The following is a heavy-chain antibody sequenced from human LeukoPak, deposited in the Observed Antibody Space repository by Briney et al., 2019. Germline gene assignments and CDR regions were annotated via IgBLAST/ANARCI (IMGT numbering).Heavy chain of an antibody. CDR1: GFTFSSYW. Sequence: GGSLRLSCAASGFTFSSYWMTWVRQAPGKGLEWVAFILYDGSNKYYADSVKGRFTISRDNSKNTLYLQMNSLRAEDTAVYYCAKSSISRIAVAGFDYWGQGTLVTVSS. J-gene: IGHJ4*02. CDR3: AKSSISRIAVAGFDY. D-gene: IGHD6-19*01. V-gene: IGHV3-30*02. CDR2: ILYDGSNK.